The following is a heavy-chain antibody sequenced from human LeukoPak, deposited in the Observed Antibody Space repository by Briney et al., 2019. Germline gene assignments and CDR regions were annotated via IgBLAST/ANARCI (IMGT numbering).Heavy chain of an antibody. CDR2: ISGSGRST. V-gene: IGHV3-23*01. CDR1: GITLSNYG. Sequence: GGSLRLSCAVSGITLSNYGMSWVRQAPGKGLEWVSTISGSGRSTYYPDSVKGRFTISRGNSKNTLYLQMNSLRAEDTAVYYCAKDSSKGGGSSWRMDVWGQGTTVTVSS. CDR3: AKDSSKGGGSSWRMDV. J-gene: IGHJ6*02. D-gene: IGHD6-13*01.